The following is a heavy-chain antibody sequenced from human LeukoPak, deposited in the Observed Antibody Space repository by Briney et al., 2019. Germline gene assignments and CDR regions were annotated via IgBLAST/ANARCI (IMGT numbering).Heavy chain of an antibody. CDR3: ARDGGLRGGDWFDP. V-gene: IGHV4-61*01. J-gene: IGHJ5*02. D-gene: IGHD3-16*01. CDR2: IYYSGST. CDR1: GGSVSGGSYY. Sequence: SETLSLTCTVSGGSVSGGSYYWSWIRQPPGKGLEWIGYIYYSGSTNYNPSLKSRVTISVDASKNQFSLKLSSVTAADTAVYYCARDGGLRGGDWFDPWGQGTLVTVSS.